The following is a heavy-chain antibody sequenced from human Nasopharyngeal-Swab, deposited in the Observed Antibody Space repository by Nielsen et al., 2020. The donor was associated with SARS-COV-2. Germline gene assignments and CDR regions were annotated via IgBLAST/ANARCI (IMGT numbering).Heavy chain of an antibody. Sequence: GESLKISCAASGFTFSSYAMHWVRQAPGKGLEYVSAISSNGGSTYYANSVKGRFTISRDNSKSTLYLQMNSLRAEDTAVYYCAKHAAYTNSWHHFDYWGQGTLVTVSS. V-gene: IGHV3-64*01. D-gene: IGHD6-13*01. CDR2: ISSNGGST. J-gene: IGHJ4*02. CDR3: AKHAAYTNSWHHFDY. CDR1: GFTFSSYA.